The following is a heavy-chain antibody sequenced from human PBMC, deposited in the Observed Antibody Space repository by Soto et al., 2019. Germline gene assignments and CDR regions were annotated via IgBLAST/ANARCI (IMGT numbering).Heavy chain of an antibody. CDR2: IYYSGST. Sequence: SETLSLTCTVSGGSISSYYWSWIRQPPGKGLEWIGYIYYSGSTNYNPSLKSRVTISVDTSKNQFSLKLSSLRSEDTAVYYCATKRYSSGWYLEGWFDPWGQGTLVTVSS. D-gene: IGHD6-19*01. CDR1: GGSISSYY. V-gene: IGHV4-59*01. CDR3: ATKRYSSGWYLEGWFDP. J-gene: IGHJ5*02.